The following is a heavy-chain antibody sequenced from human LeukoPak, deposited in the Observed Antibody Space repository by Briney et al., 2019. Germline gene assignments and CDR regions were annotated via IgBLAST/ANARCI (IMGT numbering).Heavy chain of an antibody. CDR2: INTKNGNP. V-gene: IGHV7-4-1*02. J-gene: IGHJ4*02. D-gene: IGHD2/OR15-2a*01. CDR3: ARSDDNSNGYFDY. CDR1: GYTFTSHA. Sequence: GASVKVSCKSSGYTFTSHAMNWVRQAPGQGLEWMGWINTKNGNPTYAQGFTGRYVFSLDTSVSTAYLQISSLKAGDTALYYCARSDDNSNGYFDYWGRGALVTVSS.